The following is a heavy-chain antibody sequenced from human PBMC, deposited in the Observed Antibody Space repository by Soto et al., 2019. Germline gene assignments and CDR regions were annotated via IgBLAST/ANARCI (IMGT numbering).Heavy chain of an antibody. J-gene: IGHJ4*02. D-gene: IGHD3-3*01. CDR1: GGSVSSGGHY. V-gene: IGHV4-31*03. CDR2: IYFSGTT. CDR3: ARDMSGYSTFDS. Sequence: QVQLQESGPGLVKPSQTLSLTCTVSGGSVSSGGHYWSWIRQHPGKGLEWIGYIYFSGTTYYNPSLKSRVTISVDTSKNQFSLQLSSVTAADTAVYYCARDMSGYSTFDSWGQGTLVTVSS.